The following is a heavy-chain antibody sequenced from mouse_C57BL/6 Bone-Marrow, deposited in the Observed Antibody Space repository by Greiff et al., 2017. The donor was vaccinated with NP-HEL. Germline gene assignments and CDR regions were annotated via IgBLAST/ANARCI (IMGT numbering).Heavy chain of an antibody. V-gene: IGHV5-4*01. CDR3: ARRLRGFYYAMDY. D-gene: IGHD2-4*01. CDR2: ISDGGSYT. CDR1: GFTFSSYA. J-gene: IGHJ4*01. Sequence: EVQLVVSGGGLVKPGGSLKLSCAASGFTFSSYAMSWVRQTPEKRLEWVATISDGGSYTYYPDNVKGRFTISRDNAKNNLYLQMSHLKSEDTAMYYCARRLRGFYYAMDYWGQGTSVTVSS.